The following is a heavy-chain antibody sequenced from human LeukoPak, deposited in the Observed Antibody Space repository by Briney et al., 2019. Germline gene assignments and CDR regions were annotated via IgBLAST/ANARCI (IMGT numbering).Heavy chain of an antibody. CDR2: ISWNSGSI. V-gene: IGHV3-9*01. J-gene: IGHJ4*02. CDR1: GFTFDDYA. Sequence: GRSLRLSCAASGFTFDDYAMLWVRQAPGKGLEWVSGISWNSGSIGYADSVKGRFTISRDNAKNSLYLQMNSLRAEDTALYYCAKDTGLVAAAGVFDYWGQGTLVTVSS. CDR3: AKDTGLVAAAGVFDY. D-gene: IGHD6-13*01.